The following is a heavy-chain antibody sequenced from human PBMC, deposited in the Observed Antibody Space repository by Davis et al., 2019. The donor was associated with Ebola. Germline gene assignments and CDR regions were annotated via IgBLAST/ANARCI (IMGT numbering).Heavy chain of an antibody. CDR1: GFTFSDYY. V-gene: IGHV3-11*01. D-gene: IGHD4-23*01. J-gene: IGHJ4*02. CDR2: ISGSGSTI. CDR3: AREGRRSRYGGNPGEPGY. Sequence: GGSLRLSCAASGFTFSDYYMSWIRQAPGKGLEWVSYISGSGSTIYYADSVKGRFTISRDNAKNSLYLQMNSLRAEDTAVYYCAREGRRSRYGGNPGEPGYWGQGTLVTVSS.